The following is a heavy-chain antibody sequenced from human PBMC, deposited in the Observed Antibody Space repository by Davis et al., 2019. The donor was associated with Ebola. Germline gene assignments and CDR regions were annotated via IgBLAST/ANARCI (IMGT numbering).Heavy chain of an antibody. V-gene: IGHV1-8*01. Sequence: ASVQVTCKASGYTFTSYDINWVRQATGQGLEWMGWMNPNSGNTGYAQKLQGRVTMTTDTSTSTAYMELRSLRSEDTAVYYCARGLTTFRFDYWGQGTLVTVSS. J-gene: IGHJ4*02. CDR2: MNPNSGNT. CDR3: ARGLTTFRFDY. D-gene: IGHD1-1*01. CDR1: GYTFTSYD.